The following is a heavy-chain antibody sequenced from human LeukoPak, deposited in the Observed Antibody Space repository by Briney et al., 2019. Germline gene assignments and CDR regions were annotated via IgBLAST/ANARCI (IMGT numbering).Heavy chain of an antibody. CDR3: AICYPSSPSAVSCYFDC. V-gene: IGHV3-23*01. D-gene: IGHD3-10*02. Sequence: GGSLRLSCAASGFTFSRYDMSWVRQAPGKGLEWVSDISSSGSSIYYADSVKGRFTISRDNSKNTLYLQMNSLSAEDTSVFYCAICYPSSPSAVSCYFDCWGLGTMVTVSS. CDR1: GFTFSRYD. CDR2: ISSSGSSI. J-gene: IGHJ4*02.